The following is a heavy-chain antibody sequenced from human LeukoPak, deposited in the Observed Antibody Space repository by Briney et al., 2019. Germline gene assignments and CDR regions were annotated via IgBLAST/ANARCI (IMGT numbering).Heavy chain of an antibody. CDR3: ATGTPLYCSSTSCSDY. V-gene: IGHV1-18*01. D-gene: IGHD2-2*01. CDR1: GYTFTRYG. CDR2: ISTANGNT. Sequence: ASVKVSCKASGYTFTRYGINWVRQAPGQGLEWMGWISTANGNTNYTQKMQGRVTMTADTSTSTAYMELRSLRSDDTAVYYCATGTPLYCSSTSCSDYWGQGTLVTVSS. J-gene: IGHJ4*02.